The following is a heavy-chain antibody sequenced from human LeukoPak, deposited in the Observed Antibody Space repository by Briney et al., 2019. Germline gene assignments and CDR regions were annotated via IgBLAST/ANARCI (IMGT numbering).Heavy chain of an antibody. CDR2: ISYDGSNK. D-gene: IGHD1-1*01. CDR1: GFTFSSYG. J-gene: IGHJ6*02. V-gene: IGHV3-30*18. CDR3: AKDKEIDRTRGKDV. Sequence: PGGSLRLSCAASGFTFSSYGMHWVRQAPGKGLEWVAVISYDGSNKYYADSVKGRFTISRDNSKNTLYLQMNSLRAEDTAVYYCAKDKEIDRTRGKDVWGQGTTVNVSS.